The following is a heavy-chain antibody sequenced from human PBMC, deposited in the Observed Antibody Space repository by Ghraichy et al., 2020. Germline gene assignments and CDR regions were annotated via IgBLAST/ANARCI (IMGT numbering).Heavy chain of an antibody. CDR1: GFGFYDYA. CDR3: VRDYDPHHTGASTFVFDF. V-gene: IGHV3-20*04. CDR2: INWNGGSR. J-gene: IGHJ4*02. D-gene: IGHD3-3*01. Sequence: GGSLRLSCAASGFGFYDYAMNWVRQVPGKGLQWVSGINWNGGSRTYAESVKGRFTISRDNDGNSIFLDMKSLTAEDTGLYFCVRDYDPHHTGASTFVFDFWGQGTLVTVSS.